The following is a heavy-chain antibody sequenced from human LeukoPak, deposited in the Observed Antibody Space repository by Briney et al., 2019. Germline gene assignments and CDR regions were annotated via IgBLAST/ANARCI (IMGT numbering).Heavy chain of an antibody. Sequence: PGGSLRLSCAASGFTFSSYGMHWVRQAPGKGLEWVAVISYDGSNKYYTDSVKGRFTISRDNSKNALYLQMNSLRAEDTAVYYCAKDYGDPPVYWGQGTLVTVSS. J-gene: IGHJ4*02. CDR2: ISYDGSNK. CDR3: AKDYGDPPVY. D-gene: IGHD4-17*01. CDR1: GFTFSSYG. V-gene: IGHV3-30*18.